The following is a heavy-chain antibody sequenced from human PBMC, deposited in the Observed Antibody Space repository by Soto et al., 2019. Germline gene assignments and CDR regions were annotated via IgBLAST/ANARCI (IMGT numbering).Heavy chain of an antibody. J-gene: IGHJ2*01. CDR3: ARKPRVDTAMVTSWYFDL. CDR2: IIPIFGTA. Sequence: QVQLVQSGAEVKKPGSSVKVSCKASGGTFSSYAISWVRQAPGQGLEWMGGIIPIFGTANYAQKFQGRVTITADEATSPAYMELSSLRSEDTAVYYCARKPRVDTAMVTSWYFDLWGRGTLVTVSS. V-gene: IGHV1-69*12. CDR1: GGTFSSYA. D-gene: IGHD5-18*01.